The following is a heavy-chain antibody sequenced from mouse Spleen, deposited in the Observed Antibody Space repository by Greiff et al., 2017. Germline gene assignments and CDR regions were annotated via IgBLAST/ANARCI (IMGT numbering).Heavy chain of an antibody. CDR1: GYTFTDYE. CDR2: IDPETGGT. CDR3: TRRGYYRYGDY. V-gene: IGHV1-15*01. J-gene: IGHJ2*01. D-gene: IGHD2-14*01. Sequence: VQLQQSGAELVRPGASVTLSCKASGYTFTDYEMHWVKQTPVHGLEWIGAIDPETGGTAYNQKFKGKAILTADKSSSTAYMELRSLTSEDSAVYYCTRRGYYRYGDYWGQGTTLTVSS.